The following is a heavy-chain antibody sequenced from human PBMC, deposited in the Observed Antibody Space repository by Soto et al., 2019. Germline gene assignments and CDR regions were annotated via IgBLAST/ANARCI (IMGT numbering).Heavy chain of an antibody. V-gene: IGHV5-10-1*01. Sequence: HGESLKISCEASGYSFTTYWISWVRQMPGKGLEWMGAIDPRDSYTKYGPSFQGHVTISVDKSISTAYLQWNSLKASDTAIYYCAREKSDLELFNWLDPWGQGTLVTVSS. CDR1: GYSFTTYW. CDR3: AREKSDLELFNWLDP. D-gene: IGHD1-7*01. J-gene: IGHJ5*02. CDR2: IDPRDSYT.